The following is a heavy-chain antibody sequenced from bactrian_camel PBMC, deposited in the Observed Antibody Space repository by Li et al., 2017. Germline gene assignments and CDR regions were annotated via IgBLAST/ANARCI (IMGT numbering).Heavy chain of an antibody. CDR1: GYSVQTAY. Sequence: HVQLVESGGGSVQAGGSLRLSREVSGYSVQTAYMAWFRQAPGVGREGVASIDRAGSPTYTYSVAGRFTISKANEKNILYLQMDNLKPEDSAIYYCAADQFAFGLSAQYRYWGQGTQVTVS. CDR3: AADQFAFGLSAQYRY. CDR2: IDRAGSP. D-gene: IGHD2*01. J-gene: IGHJ4*01. V-gene: IGHV3S53*01.